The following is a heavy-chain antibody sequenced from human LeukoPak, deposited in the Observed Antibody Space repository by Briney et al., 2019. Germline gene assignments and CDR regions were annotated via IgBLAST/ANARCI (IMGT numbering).Heavy chain of an antibody. V-gene: IGHV3-30*02. CDR3: AKGESSSWYFAYRKVDY. CDR1: GFTFSSYG. CDR2: IRYDGSNK. J-gene: IGHJ4*02. D-gene: IGHD6-13*01. Sequence: PGGSLRLSCAASGFTFSSYGMHWVRQAPGKGLEWVAFIRYDGSNKYYADSVKGRFTISRDNSKNTLYLQMNSLRAEDTAVYYCAKGESSSWYFAYRKVDYWGQGTLVTVSS.